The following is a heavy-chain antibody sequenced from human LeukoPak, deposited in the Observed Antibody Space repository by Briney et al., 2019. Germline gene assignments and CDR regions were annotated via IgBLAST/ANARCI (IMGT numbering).Heavy chain of an antibody. CDR2: IWYDGSNK. CDR3: ARGEGYSSSWYWFDP. CDR1: GFTFSSYS. D-gene: IGHD6-13*01. V-gene: IGHV3-33*08. Sequence: GGSLRLSCAASGFTFSSYSMNWVRQAPGKGLEWVAVIWYDGSNKYYADSVKGRFTISRDNSKNTLYLQMNSLRAEDTAVYYCARGEGYSSSWYWFDPWGQGTLVTVSS. J-gene: IGHJ5*02.